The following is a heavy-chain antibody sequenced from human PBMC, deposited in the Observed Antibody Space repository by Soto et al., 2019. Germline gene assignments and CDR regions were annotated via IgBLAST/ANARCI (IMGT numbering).Heavy chain of an antibody. CDR3: ASGVYYYDSSGFHPLYYFDY. CDR2: IIPIFGTA. J-gene: IGHJ4*02. Sequence: SVKVSCKASGGTFSSYAISWVRQAPGQGLEWMGGIIPIFGTANYAQKFQGRVTITADESTSTAYMELSSLRSEDTAVYYCASGVYYYDSSGFHPLYYFDYWGQGTLVTVSS. D-gene: IGHD3-22*01. V-gene: IGHV1-69*13. CDR1: GGTFSSYA.